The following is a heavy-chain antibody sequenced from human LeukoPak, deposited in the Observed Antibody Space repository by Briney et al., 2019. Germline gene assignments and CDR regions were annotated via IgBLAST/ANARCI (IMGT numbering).Heavy chain of an antibody. J-gene: IGHJ6*02. V-gene: IGHV4-4*07. D-gene: IGHD2/OR15-2a*01. CDR3: ARDGSTTSFSNFYYYYYGMDV. CDR2: ITTSGST. Sequence: SETLSLTCTVSGGSISSYYWSWIRQPAGKGLELIGRITTSGSTTYTPSLKSRVTMSVDTSKNQFSLKLSSVTAADTAVYCCARDGSTTSFSNFYYYYYGMDVWGQGTTVTVSS. CDR1: GGSISSYY.